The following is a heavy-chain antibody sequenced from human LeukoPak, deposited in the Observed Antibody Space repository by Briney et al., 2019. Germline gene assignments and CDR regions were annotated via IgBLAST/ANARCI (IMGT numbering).Heavy chain of an antibody. J-gene: IGHJ6*03. CDR1: GFTFSDYY. CDR2: ISSSGSTI. V-gene: IGHV3-11*04. CDR3: ASGAPYSSSGYYYMDV. D-gene: IGHD6-6*01. Sequence: GGSLRLSCAASGFTFSDYYMSWIRQAPGKGLEWVSYISSSGSTIYYADSVKGRFTISRDNAKNSLYLQMNSLRAEDTAVYYCASGAPYSSSGYYYMDVWGQGPLVTVSS.